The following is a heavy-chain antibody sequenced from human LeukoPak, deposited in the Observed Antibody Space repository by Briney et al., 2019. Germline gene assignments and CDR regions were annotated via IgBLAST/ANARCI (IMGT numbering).Heavy chain of an antibody. D-gene: IGHD3-10*01. Sequence: PGGSLRLSCAASGFTFSSYSMNWVRQAPGKGLEWVSSISSSSSYIYYADSVKGRFTISRDNSKNTLYLQMNSLRAEDTAVYYCAKDGEYYYGLGSFDYWGQGTLVTVSS. CDR2: ISSSSSYI. J-gene: IGHJ4*02. CDR3: AKDGEYYYGLGSFDY. V-gene: IGHV3-21*01. CDR1: GFTFSSYS.